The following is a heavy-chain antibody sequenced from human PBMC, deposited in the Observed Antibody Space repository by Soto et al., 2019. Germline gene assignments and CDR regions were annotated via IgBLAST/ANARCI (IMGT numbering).Heavy chain of an antibody. CDR1: GGSFSSYA. CDR3: ARRRNSGYDGFYYYYGMDV. CDR2: IIPIFGTA. D-gene: IGHD5-12*01. V-gene: IGHV1-69*13. J-gene: IGHJ6*02. Sequence: GASVKGSCKASGGSFSSYAICWVRQAPRQGLEWMGGIIPIFGTANYAQKFQGRVTITADESTSTASMELSSLRSEDTAVYYCARRRNSGYDGFYYYYGMDVWGQGTTVTVSS.